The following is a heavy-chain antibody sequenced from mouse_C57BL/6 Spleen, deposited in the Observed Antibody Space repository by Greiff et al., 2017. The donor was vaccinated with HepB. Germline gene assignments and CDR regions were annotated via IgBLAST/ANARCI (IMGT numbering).Heavy chain of an antibody. CDR3: TTNMVTTEAWFAY. V-gene: IGHV14-4*01. J-gene: IGHJ3*01. CDR2: IDPENGDT. Sequence: VQLQQSGAELVRPGASVKLSCTASGFNIKDDYMHWVKQSPEQGLEWIGWIDPENGDTEYASKFQGKATITADTSSDKAYLQLSSLTSEDNAVYYCTTNMVTTEAWFAYWGQGTLVTVSA. D-gene: IGHD2-2*01. CDR1: GFNIKDDY.